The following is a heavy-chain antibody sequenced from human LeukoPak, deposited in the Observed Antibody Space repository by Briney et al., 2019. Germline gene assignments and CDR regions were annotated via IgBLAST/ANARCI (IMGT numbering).Heavy chain of an antibody. CDR1: GFTFNSYS. CDR2: ISSSSNTI. Sequence: PGGSLRLSCAASGFTFNSYSMNWVRQAPGKGLEWVSYISSSSNTIYYADSVKGRFTISRDNAKYSLYLQMNSLRAEDTAVYYCARSARWGQGTLVTVSS. CDR3: ARSAR. V-gene: IGHV3-48*01. J-gene: IGHJ4*02.